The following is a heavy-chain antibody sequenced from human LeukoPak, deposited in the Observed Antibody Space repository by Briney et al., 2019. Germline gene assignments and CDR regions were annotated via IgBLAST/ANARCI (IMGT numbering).Heavy chain of an antibody. J-gene: IGHJ4*02. D-gene: IGHD3-10*01. CDR1: GFTFSSYS. CDR2: ISSSSSYI. Sequence: GGSLRLSCAASGFTFSSYSMNWVRQAPGKGLEWVSSISSSSSYIYYADSVKGRFTISRDNAKNSLYLQMNSLRAEDTAVHYCARNGETLPPQIDYWGQGTLVTVSS. CDR3: ARNGETLPPQIDY. V-gene: IGHV3-21*01.